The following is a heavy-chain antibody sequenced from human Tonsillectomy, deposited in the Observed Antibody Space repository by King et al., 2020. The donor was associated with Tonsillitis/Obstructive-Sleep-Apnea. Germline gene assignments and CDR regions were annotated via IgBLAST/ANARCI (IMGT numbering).Heavy chain of an antibody. CDR3: ARVLNYYDDNGNFVDN. V-gene: IGHV4-31*03. CDR1: AGSISTGGYY. D-gene: IGHD3-16*01. CDR2: IYYSGSS. Sequence: QLQESGPGLVKPSQTLSLTCSVSAGSISTGGYYWNWIRQRPGKGLEWIGNIYYSGSSFYNPSLKSRVTMSVDTSKNQFSLKLSSVTAADTAVYYCARVLNYYDDNGNFVDNWGQGTLVTVSS. J-gene: IGHJ4*02.